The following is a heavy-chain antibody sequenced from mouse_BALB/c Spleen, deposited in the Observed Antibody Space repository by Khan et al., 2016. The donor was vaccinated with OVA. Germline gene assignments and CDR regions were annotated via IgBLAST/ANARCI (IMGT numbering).Heavy chain of an antibody. CDR1: GYTFTSYW. CDR3: ANHGSSSAWITY. CDR2: INPSTGYT. J-gene: IGHJ3*01. Sequence: QVQLKESGAELAKPGASVKMSCKASGYTFTSYWMHWVKQRPGQGLEWIGYINPSTGYTEYNQRFKDKATLTADKSSSTAYMQLSSLTSEESAVYYCANHGSSSAWITYWGQGTLVTVSP. D-gene: IGHD1-1*01. V-gene: IGHV1-7*01.